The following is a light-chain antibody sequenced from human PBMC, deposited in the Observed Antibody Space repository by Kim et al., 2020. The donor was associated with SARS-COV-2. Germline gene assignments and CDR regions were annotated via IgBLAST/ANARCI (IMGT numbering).Light chain of an antibody. Sequence: VTPGQAASVTDYGDKWGDKYVCWYQQKPGQSPVRVIYEDSRRPSGIPERFLGSNSGNTATLTISGTQAMDEADYYCQAWDSSTGVFGGGTQLTVL. CDR3: QAWDSSTGV. CDR1: KWGDKY. CDR2: EDS. V-gene: IGLV3-1*01. J-gene: IGLJ3*02.